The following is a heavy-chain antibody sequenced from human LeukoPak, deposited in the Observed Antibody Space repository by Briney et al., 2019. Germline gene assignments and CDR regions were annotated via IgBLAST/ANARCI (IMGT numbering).Heavy chain of an antibody. J-gene: IGHJ4*02. Sequence: AGGSLRLSCAASGFTFSSYTMNWVRQAPGKGLEWVSSISGSSRHKYYADSVKGRFTISRDNAKNSLYLQMNSLRAEDTAVYYCARTANFVAGYYIDYWGQGTLVTVPS. V-gene: IGHV3-21*01. CDR1: GFTFSSYT. D-gene: IGHD2/OR15-2a*01. CDR2: ISGSSRHK. CDR3: ARTANFVAGYYIDY.